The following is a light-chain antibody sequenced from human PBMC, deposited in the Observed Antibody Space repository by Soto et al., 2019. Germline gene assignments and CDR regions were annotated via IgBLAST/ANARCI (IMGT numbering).Light chain of an antibody. J-gene: IGKJ1*01. CDR1: QSVSNN. V-gene: IGKV3-15*01. Sequence: EIVMTQSPATLSVSPGERATLSCRASQSVSNNLAWYQKKPGQAPRLLIYGASTRATGIPARFSGSGSGTEFTLSSSTLQSEDFAFYYCQQYNNWWTFGQGTRVDI. CDR2: GAS. CDR3: QQYNNWWT.